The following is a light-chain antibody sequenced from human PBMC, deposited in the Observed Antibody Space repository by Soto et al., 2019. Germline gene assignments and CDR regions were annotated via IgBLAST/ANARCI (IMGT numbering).Light chain of an antibody. Sequence: QSVLTQPASVSGSPGQSITISCTGTSTDVGGYNYVSWYQQHPGKAPKLMIYEVSNRPSGASHRFSGSKSGNTASLTISGLQAEDEADYYCSSFTISSTLVFGGGTKLTVL. CDR2: EVS. CDR3: SSFTISSTLV. J-gene: IGLJ2*01. CDR1: STDVGGYNY. V-gene: IGLV2-14*01.